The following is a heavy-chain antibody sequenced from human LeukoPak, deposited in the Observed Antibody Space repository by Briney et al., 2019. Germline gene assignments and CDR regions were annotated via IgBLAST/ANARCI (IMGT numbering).Heavy chain of an antibody. V-gene: IGHV1-8*01. J-gene: IGHJ6*02. D-gene: IGHD1-26*01. Sequence: ASVKVSCKASVYTFTSYDINWVRQATGQGLEWMGWMNPNSGNTGYAQKFQGRVTMTRNTSISTAYMELSSLRSEDTAVYYCASSYSVTYYYYYGMDVWGQGTTVTVSS. CDR1: VYTFTSYD. CDR3: ASSYSVTYYYYYGMDV. CDR2: MNPNSGNT.